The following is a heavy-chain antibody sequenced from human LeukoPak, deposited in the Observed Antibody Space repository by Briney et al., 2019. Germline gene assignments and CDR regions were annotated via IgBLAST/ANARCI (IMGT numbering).Heavy chain of an antibody. CDR3: ARGSILGATTGYYFDY. CDR1: GYTFTGYY. Sequence: ASVKVSCKASGYTFTGYYMHWVRQAPGQGLEWMGWINPNSGGTNYAQKFQGRVTMTRDTSISTAYMELSSLRSEDTAVYYCARGSILGATTGYYFDYWGQGTLVTVSS. D-gene: IGHD1-26*01. CDR2: INPNSGGT. J-gene: IGHJ4*02. V-gene: IGHV1-2*02.